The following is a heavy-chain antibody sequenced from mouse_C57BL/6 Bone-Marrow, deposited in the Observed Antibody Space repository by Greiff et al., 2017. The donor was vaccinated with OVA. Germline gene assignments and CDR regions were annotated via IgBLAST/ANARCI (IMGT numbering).Heavy chain of an antibody. Sequence: VQLQQSGPELVKPGASVKIPCKASGYTFTDYNLDWVKQSHGKSLEWIGDINPNNGGTIYNQKFKGKATLTVDNSSSTAYMELRSLTSEDTAVYYCARRDGSSLSYFDYWGQGTTLTVSS. CDR1: GYTFTDYN. CDR2: INPNNGGT. D-gene: IGHD1-1*01. J-gene: IGHJ2*01. CDR3: ARRDGSSLSYFDY. V-gene: IGHV1-18*01.